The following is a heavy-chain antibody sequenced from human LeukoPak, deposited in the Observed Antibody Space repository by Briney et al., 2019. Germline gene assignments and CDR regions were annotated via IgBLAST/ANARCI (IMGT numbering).Heavy chain of an antibody. CDR1: GFTFSNYN. CDR3: ARGYCSGGSCYPEEGYYGMDV. V-gene: IGHV3-48*04. D-gene: IGHD2-15*01. CDR2: ISSRSSTI. Sequence: GGSLRLSCAASGFTFSNYNVNWVRQAPGKGLEWVSYISSRSSTIYYADSVEGRFTISRDNSKNSLYLQMNSLRTEDTAFYYCARGYCSGGSCYPEEGYYGMDVWGQGTTVTVSS. J-gene: IGHJ6*02.